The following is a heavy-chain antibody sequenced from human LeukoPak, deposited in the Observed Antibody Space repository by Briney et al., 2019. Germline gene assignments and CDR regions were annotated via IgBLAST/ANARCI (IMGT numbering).Heavy chain of an antibody. CDR1: GGSISSGGYY. J-gene: IGHJ5*02. V-gene: IGHV4-61*02. CDR3: ARASRDGKNWFDP. Sequence: SETLSLTCSVSGGSISSGGYYWSWIRQPAGKGLEWIGRIHTSGSTKYNPSLKSRVTISLDTPKNQFSLKLDSVTAADTAVYYCARASRDGKNWFDPWAREPWSPSPQ. CDR2: IHTSGST.